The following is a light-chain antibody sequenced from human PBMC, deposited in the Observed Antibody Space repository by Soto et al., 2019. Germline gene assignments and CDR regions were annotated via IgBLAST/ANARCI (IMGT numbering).Light chain of an antibody. CDR2: DAS. J-gene: IGKJ1*01. Sequence: EIVLTQSPGTLSLSPGERATLSCRASQSVSSNYLAWYQQKPGQAPRIRMYDASSRATGIPDRLSGSGSGTDFTLTISRMEPEDFAVYYCQQYSSSRTFGQGTKVDI. CDR1: QSVSSNY. CDR3: QQYSSSRT. V-gene: IGKV3-20*01.